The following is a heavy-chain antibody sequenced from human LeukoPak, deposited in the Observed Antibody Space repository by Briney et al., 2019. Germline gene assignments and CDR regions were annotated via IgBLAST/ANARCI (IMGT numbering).Heavy chain of an antibody. D-gene: IGHD5-24*01. CDR2: IYVSGST. Sequence: SETLSLTCSVSGGSISNYYWNWIRQPAGKGLEWIGRIYVSGSTNLNPSLKSRVTMSVDTSKNQFSLELSSVTAADTAVYYCAGDRDNSPFDLWGQGTLVIVSS. V-gene: IGHV4-4*07. CDR1: GGSISNYY. CDR3: AGDRDNSPFDL. J-gene: IGHJ4*02.